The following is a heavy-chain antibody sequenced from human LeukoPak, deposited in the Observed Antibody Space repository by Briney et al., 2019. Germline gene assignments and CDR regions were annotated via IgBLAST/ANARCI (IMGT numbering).Heavy chain of an antibody. CDR3: ARDPRISTVLTPFDY. J-gene: IGHJ4*02. D-gene: IGHD4-17*01. V-gene: IGHV3-74*01. CDR2: IKTDGSIT. CDR1: GFSLNSYW. Sequence: GGSLRLSCAGSGFSLNSYWMHWVRQALGKGLEWVSGIKTDGSITTYADSVRGRFTISRDNDKNTLYLQMNSLRAEDTAVYYCARDPRISTVLTPFDYWGQGTLVTVSS.